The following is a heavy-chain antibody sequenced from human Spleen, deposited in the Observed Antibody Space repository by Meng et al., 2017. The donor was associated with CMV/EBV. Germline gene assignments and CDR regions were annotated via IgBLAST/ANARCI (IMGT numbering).Heavy chain of an antibody. CDR3: ARDRGVGAYYFDY. Sequence: GESLKISYAASGFTFSSYAMHWVRQAPGKGLEWVAVISYDGSNKYYADSVKGRFTISRDNSKNTLYLQMNSLRAEDTAVYYCARDRGVGAYYFDYWGQGTLVTVSS. CDR2: ISYDGSNK. J-gene: IGHJ4*02. V-gene: IGHV3-30-3*01. D-gene: IGHD1-26*01. CDR1: GFTFSSYA.